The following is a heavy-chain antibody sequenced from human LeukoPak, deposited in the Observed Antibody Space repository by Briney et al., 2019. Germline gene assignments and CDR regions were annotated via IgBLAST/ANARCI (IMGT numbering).Heavy chain of an antibody. CDR2: INHSGSS. Sequence: SETLSLTCAVYGGSFSGYYWSWIRQPPGKGLEWIGEINHSGSSNYNPSLKSRVTISVDTSKNQFSLKLSSVTAADTAVYYCARQPGIAGMDVWGKGTTVTISS. CDR3: ARQPGIAGMDV. CDR1: GGSFSGYY. D-gene: IGHD6-13*01. J-gene: IGHJ6*04. V-gene: IGHV4-34*01.